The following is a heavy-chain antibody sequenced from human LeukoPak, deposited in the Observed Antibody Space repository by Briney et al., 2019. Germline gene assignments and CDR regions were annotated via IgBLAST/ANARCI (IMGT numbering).Heavy chain of an antibody. D-gene: IGHD3-9*01. CDR2: INPNSGGT. J-gene: IGHJ6*03. CDR3: ARDGVLRYFDWGQGYYMDV. Sequence: GASVKVSCKASGYTFTNYDLNWVRQATGQGLEWMGWINPNSGGTNYAQKFQGRVTMTRDTSISTAYMELSRLRSDDTAVYYCARDGVLRYFDWGQGYYMDVWGKGTTVTISS. V-gene: IGHV1-2*02. CDR1: GYTFTNYD.